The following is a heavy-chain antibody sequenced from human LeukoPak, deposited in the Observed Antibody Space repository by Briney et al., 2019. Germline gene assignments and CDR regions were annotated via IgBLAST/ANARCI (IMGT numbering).Heavy chain of an antibody. CDR3: AKTLTTVTKRYWYFDL. D-gene: IGHD4-17*01. CDR2: ISGSGGST. Sequence: PGGSLRLSCAASGFTFSSYAMSWVRQAPGKGLEWVSAISGSGGSTYYADSVKGRFTNSRDNSKNTLYLQMNSLRAEDTAVYYCAKTLTTVTKRYWYFDLWGRGTLVTVSS. CDR1: GFTFSSYA. J-gene: IGHJ2*01. V-gene: IGHV3-23*01.